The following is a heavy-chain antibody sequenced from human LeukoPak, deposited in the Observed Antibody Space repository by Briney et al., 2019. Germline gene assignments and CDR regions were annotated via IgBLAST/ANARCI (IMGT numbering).Heavy chain of an antibody. J-gene: IGHJ4*02. D-gene: IGHD3-22*01. CDR1: GGSISSGGYY. V-gene: IGHV4-31*03. Sequence: SETLSLTCTVSGGSISSGGYYWSWIRQHPGKGLEWIGYIYYSGSTYYNPSLKSRVTISVDTSKNQFSLKLSSVTAADTAVYYCAREWCDSSSPYYFDYWGQGTLVTVSS. CDR2: IYYSGST. CDR3: AREWCDSSSPYYFDY.